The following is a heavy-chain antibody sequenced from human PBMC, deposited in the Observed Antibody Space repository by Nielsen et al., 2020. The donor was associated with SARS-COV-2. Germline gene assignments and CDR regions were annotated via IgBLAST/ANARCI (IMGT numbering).Heavy chain of an antibody. CDR3: AREGKHCSGGSCSKERLVRTVWFDP. Sequence: WVRQAPGQGLEWMGRINPNSGGTNYAQKFQGRVTMTRDTSISTAYMELSRLRSDDTAVYYCAREGKHCSGGSCSKERLVRTVWFDPWGQGTLVTVSS. V-gene: IGHV1-2*06. D-gene: IGHD2-15*01. CDR2: INPNSGGT. J-gene: IGHJ5*02.